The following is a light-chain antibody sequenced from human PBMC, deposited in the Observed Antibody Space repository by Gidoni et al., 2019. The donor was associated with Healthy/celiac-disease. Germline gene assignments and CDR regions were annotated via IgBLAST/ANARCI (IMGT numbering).Light chain of an antibody. V-gene: IGKV2-28*01. J-gene: IGKJ2*01. CDR3: MQALQTPT. CDR2: LGS. CDR1: QSLLHSNGYNY. Sequence: DSGMTQSPLSLPVTPGEPASISCRSSQSLLHSNGYNYLDWYLQKPGQSPQLLIYLGSNRASGVPDRFSGSGSGTDFTLKISRVEAEDVGVYYCMQALQTPTFGQGTKLEIK.